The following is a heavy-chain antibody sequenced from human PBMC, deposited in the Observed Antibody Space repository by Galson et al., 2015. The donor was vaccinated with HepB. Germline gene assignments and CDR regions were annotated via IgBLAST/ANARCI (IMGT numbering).Heavy chain of an antibody. V-gene: IGHV3-7*01. Sequence: SLRLSCAASGFTINIYSMTWVRQAPGKGLEWVATIKQDGSEKYYVDSVKGRFTISRDNAKNSLFLQMNSLRSEDTAIYYCVGGYGLYWGQGTVVTVSS. D-gene: IGHD4-17*01. J-gene: IGHJ4*02. CDR3: VGGYGLY. CDR1: GFTINIYS. CDR2: IKQDGSEK.